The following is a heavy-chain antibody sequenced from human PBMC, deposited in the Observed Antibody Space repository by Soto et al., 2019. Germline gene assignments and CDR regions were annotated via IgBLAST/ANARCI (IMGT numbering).Heavy chain of an antibody. J-gene: IGHJ4*02. CDR1: GFTFSSYW. CDR3: ARAALDSFGLRTHLDY. V-gene: IGHV3-7*03. Sequence: LSCAASGFTFSSYWMSWVRQAPGKGLEWVANIKQDGSEKYYVDSVKGRFTISRDNAKNSLYLQMNSLRAEDTAVYYCARAALDSFGLRTHLDYSSQGSCVTVSS. CDR2: IKQDGSEK. D-gene: IGHD3-22*01.